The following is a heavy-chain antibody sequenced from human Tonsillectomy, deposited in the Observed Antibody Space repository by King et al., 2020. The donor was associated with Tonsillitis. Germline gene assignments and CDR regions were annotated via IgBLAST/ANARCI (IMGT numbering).Heavy chain of an antibody. CDR1: GFNLSSYA. V-gene: IGHV3-30-3*01. D-gene: IGHD4-17*01. CDR3: ARRDGALDYYYYGMDV. J-gene: IGHJ6*02. Sequence: QLVQSGGGVVQPGRSLRLSCAASGFNLSSYAMYWVRQAPGKGLEWVAVISFDGSNKSYADSAKGRFTISRDNSKKTLYLQMNSLRAEDTAVYYCARRDGALDYYYYGMDVWGQGTTVTVTS. CDR2: ISFDGSNK.